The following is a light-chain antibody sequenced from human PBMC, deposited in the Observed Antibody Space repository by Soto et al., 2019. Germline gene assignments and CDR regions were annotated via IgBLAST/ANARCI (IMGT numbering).Light chain of an antibody. CDR3: CSYAGSYTYV. CDR2: DVS. J-gene: IGLJ1*01. Sequence: QSVLTQSRAVSGSPGQSVTISCTGTSSDVGGYNYVSWYQQHPGKAPKLIMYDVSKRPSGVPDRFSGSKSGKTASLTISGLQAEDEAEYYCCSYAGSYTYVFGTGTKVTVL. CDR1: SSDVGGYNY. V-gene: IGLV2-11*01.